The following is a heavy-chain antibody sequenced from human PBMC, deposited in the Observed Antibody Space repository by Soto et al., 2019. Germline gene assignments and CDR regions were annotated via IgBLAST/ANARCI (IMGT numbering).Heavy chain of an antibody. J-gene: IGHJ6*02. D-gene: IGHD3-10*01. CDR1: GFSLSTSGMC. V-gene: IGHV2-70*01. CDR3: ARIRVVRGDYYYYGMDV. CDR2: IDWDDDK. Sequence: SGPTLVNPTQTLTLTCTFSGFSLSTSGMCVSWIRQPPGKALEWLALIDWDDDKYYSTSLKTRLTISKDTSKNQVVLTMTNMDPVDTATYYCARIRVVRGDYYYYGMDVWGQGTTVTVSS.